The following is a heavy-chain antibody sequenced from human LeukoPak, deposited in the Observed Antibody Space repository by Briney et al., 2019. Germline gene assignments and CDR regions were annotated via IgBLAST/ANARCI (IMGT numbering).Heavy chain of an antibody. J-gene: IGHJ4*02. CDR3: ARGPNSNWSGLDF. CDR1: GFSFSGHL. CDR2: ISPTGSTT. Sequence: GGSLRLSCTASGFSFSGHLMHWARQLPGKGLVWVSRISPTGSTTSYADSVKGRFTVSRDNAKNTLYLQVNNLRAEDTAVYYCARGPNSNWSGLDFWGQGTLLTVSS. V-gene: IGHV3-74*01. D-gene: IGHD6-6*01.